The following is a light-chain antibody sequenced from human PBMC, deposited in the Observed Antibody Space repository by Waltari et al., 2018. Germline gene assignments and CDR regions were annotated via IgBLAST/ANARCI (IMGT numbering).Light chain of an antibody. J-gene: IGLJ2*01. CDR3: AAWDDSLSGRVI. CDR1: SPNIGRHY. CDR2: SND. V-gene: IGLV1-47*02. Sequence: QSVLTQPPSASGTPGQRVTISCSGSSPNIGRHYVYWYQQLPGTAPQLLIYSNDQRSSGVPDRFSGSKSGTSASLAISGLRSEDEADYYCAAWDDSLSGRVIFGGGTKLTVL.